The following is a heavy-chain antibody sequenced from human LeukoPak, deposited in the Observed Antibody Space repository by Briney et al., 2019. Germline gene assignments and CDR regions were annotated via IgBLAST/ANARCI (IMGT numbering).Heavy chain of an antibody. J-gene: IGHJ3*02. CDR1: GGSISSYY. D-gene: IGHD2-8*01. CDR2: IYYSGST. V-gene: IGHV4-59*01. CDR3: ARGDRPREIPPLIRKKNAFDI. Sequence: KTSETLSLTCTVSGGSISSYYWSWIRQPPGKGLEWIGYIYYSGSTNYNPSLKSRVTISVDTSKNQFSLKLSSVTAADTAVYYCARGDRPREIPPLIRKKNAFDIWGQGTMVTVSS.